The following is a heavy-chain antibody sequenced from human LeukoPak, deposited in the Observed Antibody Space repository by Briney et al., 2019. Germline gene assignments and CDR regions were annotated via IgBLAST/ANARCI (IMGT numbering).Heavy chain of an antibody. D-gene: IGHD3-10*01. J-gene: IGHJ5*02. CDR2: ISISGGSA. V-gene: IGHV3-23*01. Sequence: GGSLRLSCAASGFTFSTYAMSWVRQAPGKGLEWVSGISISGGSAYYADSVKGRFTISRYNSKTTLYLQMDRLRAEDTAVYYCAKDRDLLFAHCWFDLWGQGILVTVSS. CDR1: GFTFSTYA. CDR3: AKDRDLLFAHCWFDL.